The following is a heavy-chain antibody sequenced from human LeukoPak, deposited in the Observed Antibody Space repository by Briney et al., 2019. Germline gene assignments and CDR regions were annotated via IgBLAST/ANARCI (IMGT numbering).Heavy chain of an antibody. V-gene: IGHV1-2*02. D-gene: IGHD1-26*01. CDR1: GYTFTGYY. Sequence: GASVKVSCKASGYTFTGYYMHWVRQASGQGLEWMGWINPNSGGTNYAQKFQGRVTMTRDTSISTAFMELSSLISDDTAVYYCARDLRGLDWGQGTLVTVSS. CDR3: ARDLRGLD. CDR2: INPNSGGT. J-gene: IGHJ4*02.